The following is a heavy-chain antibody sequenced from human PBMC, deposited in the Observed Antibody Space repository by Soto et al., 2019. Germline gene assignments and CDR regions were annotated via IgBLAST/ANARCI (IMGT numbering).Heavy chain of an antibody. V-gene: IGHV1-69*01. CDR3: ASGGTTVNRRFDF. CDR1: GGTSSSYA. Sequence: QVQVVQSGAEVKKPGSSVRVSCKASGGTSSSYAITWMRQAPGQGLEWMGGIIPILDTTDYAQKFQGRVTFTADESTSTVYMELSSLTSEDTAVYYCASGGTTVNRRFDFWGQGTLVTVSS. D-gene: IGHD4-4*01. CDR2: IIPILDTT. J-gene: IGHJ4*02.